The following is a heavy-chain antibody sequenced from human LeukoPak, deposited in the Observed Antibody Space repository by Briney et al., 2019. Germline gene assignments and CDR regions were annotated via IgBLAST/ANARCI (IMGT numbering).Heavy chain of an antibody. D-gene: IGHD4-11*01. J-gene: IGHJ3*01. V-gene: IGHV3-23*01. CDR1: GFPFGDFA. CDR2: ITRSGQNT. CDR3: VKDDYRSIPGCVIDALVV. Sequence: GGSLRLSCAASGFPFGDFAMTWVRQVPGGGLQWVSTITRSGQNTYYADSVKGRFTISRDDYKGMLYPQMNSLRAEDTAMYYCVKDDYRSIPGCVIDALVVWGQGTVVTVSS.